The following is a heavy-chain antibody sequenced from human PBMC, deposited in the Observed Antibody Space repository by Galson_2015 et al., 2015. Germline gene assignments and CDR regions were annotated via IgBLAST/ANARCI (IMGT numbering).Heavy chain of an antibody. CDR2: IYSGGST. CDR1: GFTVSSNY. V-gene: IGHV3-53*01. CDR3: ARARVDIVGFYFDY. D-gene: IGHD5-12*01. Sequence: SLRLSCAASGFTVSSNYMSWVRQAPGKGLEWVSVIYSGGSTYYADSVKGRFTISRDNSKNTLYLQMNSLRAEDTAVYYCARARVDIVGFYFDYWGQGTLVTVSS. J-gene: IGHJ4*02.